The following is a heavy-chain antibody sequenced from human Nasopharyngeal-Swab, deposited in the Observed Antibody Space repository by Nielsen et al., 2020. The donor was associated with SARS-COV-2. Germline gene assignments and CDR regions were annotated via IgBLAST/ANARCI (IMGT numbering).Heavy chain of an antibody. Sequence: GGSLRLSCAASGFTFSSYGMHWVRQAPGKGLEWVAVIWYDGSNKYYADSVKGRFTISRDNSKNTLYLQMNSLRAEDTAVYYCARGTGSYYTYYYYYMDVWGKGTTVPSP. CDR1: GFTFSSYG. CDR2: IWYDGSNK. V-gene: IGHV3-33*01. D-gene: IGHD3-10*01. J-gene: IGHJ6*03. CDR3: ARGTGSYYTYYYYYMDV.